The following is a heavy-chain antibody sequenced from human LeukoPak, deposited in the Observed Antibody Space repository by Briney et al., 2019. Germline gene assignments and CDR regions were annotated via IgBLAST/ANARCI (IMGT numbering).Heavy chain of an antibody. CDR2: IYTSGST. CDR1: GGSISSYY. Sequence: PSETLSLTCTVSGGSISSYYWSWIRQPPGKGLEWIGYIYTSGSTNYNPSLKSRVTISVDTSKNQFSLKLSSVTAADTAVYYCAREYYYDSSGYYRDAFDIWGQGTMVTVSS. CDR3: AREYYYDSSGYYRDAFDI. D-gene: IGHD3-22*01. J-gene: IGHJ3*02. V-gene: IGHV4-4*09.